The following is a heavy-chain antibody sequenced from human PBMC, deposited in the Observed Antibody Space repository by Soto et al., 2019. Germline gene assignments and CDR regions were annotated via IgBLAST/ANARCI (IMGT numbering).Heavy chain of an antibody. V-gene: IGHV3-33*01. Sequence: GGSLRLSCAASGFTFSSYGMHWVRQAPGKGLEWVAVIWYDGSNKYYADSVKGRFTISRDNSKNTLYLQMKSLRAEDTAVYYCARDAVVVVAAREPGNYYYYYYMDVWGKGTTVTVSS. CDR3: ARDAVVVVAAREPGNYYYYYYMDV. J-gene: IGHJ6*03. CDR2: IWYDGSNK. CDR1: GFTFSSYG. D-gene: IGHD2-15*01.